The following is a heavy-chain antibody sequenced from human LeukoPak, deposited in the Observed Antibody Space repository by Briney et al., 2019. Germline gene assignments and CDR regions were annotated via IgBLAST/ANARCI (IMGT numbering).Heavy chain of an antibody. J-gene: IGHJ6*02. D-gene: IGHD6-13*01. Sequence: SETPSLTCTVSGGSISSGGYYWSWIRQHPGKGLEWIGYIYYSGSTYYNPSLKSRVTISVDTSKNQFSLKLSSVTAADTAVYYCARVGTQQLDYYGMDVWGQGTTVTVSS. CDR2: IYYSGST. V-gene: IGHV4-31*03. CDR3: ARVGTQQLDYYGMDV. CDR1: GGSISSGGYY.